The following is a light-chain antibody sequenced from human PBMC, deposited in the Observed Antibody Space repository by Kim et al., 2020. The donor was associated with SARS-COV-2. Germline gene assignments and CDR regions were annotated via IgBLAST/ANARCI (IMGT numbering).Light chain of an antibody. V-gene: IGLV3-1*01. J-gene: IGLJ2*01. CDR2: EDN. CDR3: QAWDSSTAA. CDR1: QLGHKF. Sequence: SGSPGKTAIISCSGDQLGHKFVSWFQQKPGQSPVLVIHEDNKRPSGIPERFSGSNSGNTATLTISGTQAMDEADYYCQAWDSSTAAFGGGTKVTVL.